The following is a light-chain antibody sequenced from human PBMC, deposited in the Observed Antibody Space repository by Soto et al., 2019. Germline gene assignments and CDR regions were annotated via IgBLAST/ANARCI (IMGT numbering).Light chain of an antibody. CDR3: QQYLSTPQT. V-gene: IGKV4-1*01. J-gene: IGKJ1*01. Sequence: DIVLTQSPDSLAASLGERATINCKPSQSVLYNSNNMNYLAWYQQKPGQPPKLLISWASTRESGVPDRFSGSGSGTDFSLTINSLQAEDVAVYYCQQYLSTPQTFGQGTKVDIQ. CDR1: QSVLYNSNNMNY. CDR2: WAS.